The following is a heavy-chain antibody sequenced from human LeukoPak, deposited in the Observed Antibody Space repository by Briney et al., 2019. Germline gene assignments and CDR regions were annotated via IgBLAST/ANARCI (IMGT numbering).Heavy chain of an antibody. CDR2: ISGSGSST. CDR1: GFTFSSYA. J-gene: IGHJ4*02. Sequence: GGSLRLSCAASGFTFSSYAMSWVRQAPGKGLEWVSAISGSGSSTYYADSVKGRFTISRDNSKNTLYLQMNGLRAEDTAVYYCAKDLAGYCRSTSCHMDYWGQGALVTVSS. V-gene: IGHV3-23*01. D-gene: IGHD2-2*01. CDR3: AKDLAGYCRSTSCHMDY.